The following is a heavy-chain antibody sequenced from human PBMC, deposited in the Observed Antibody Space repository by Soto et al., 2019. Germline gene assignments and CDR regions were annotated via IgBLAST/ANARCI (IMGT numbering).Heavy chain of an antibody. Sequence: EVQLVESGGGLVKPGGSLRLSCAASGFTFSSYSMNWVRQAPGKGLEWVSSISSSSSYIYYADSVKGRFTISRDNAKNSLYLQMNSLRAEDTAVYYCARGEDIVVVVAATLFGMDVWGQGTTVTVSS. V-gene: IGHV3-21*01. J-gene: IGHJ6*02. CDR2: ISSSSSYI. CDR3: ARGEDIVVVVAATLFGMDV. CDR1: GFTFSSYS. D-gene: IGHD2-15*01.